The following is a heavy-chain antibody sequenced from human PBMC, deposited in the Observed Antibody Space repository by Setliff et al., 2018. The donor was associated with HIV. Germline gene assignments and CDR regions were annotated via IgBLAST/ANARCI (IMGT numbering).Heavy chain of an antibody. V-gene: IGHV1-3*04. J-gene: IGHJ5*02. D-gene: IGHD3-10*01. CDR1: GYTFSNYA. CDR3: ARDWLMIRGVSWFDP. CDR2: INSYNDDT. Sequence: VASVKVSCKASGYTFSNYAMHWVRQAPGQRLEWIGWINSYNDDTRYSQKFQGRVTITSDPVAPMVFLTLSSLRSEDTALYYCARDWLMIRGVSWFDPWGQGTLVTVSS.